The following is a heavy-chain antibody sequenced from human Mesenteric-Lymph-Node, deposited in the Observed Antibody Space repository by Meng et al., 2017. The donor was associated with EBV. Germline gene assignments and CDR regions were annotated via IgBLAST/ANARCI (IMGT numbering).Heavy chain of an antibody. CDR3: VKCDSDCNPYYYNAGGGFYFDS. V-gene: IGHV3-30*18. CDR2: ISHNGNSI. Sequence: QVQLVESGGCVVQPGRSLRLSCAASGFPLSNYCMNWVRQASGKGLEWVAVISHNGNSIYNADSVKARFTLSRDNSRKSLYPQIERLRVQDTAVYYGVKCDSDCNPYYYNAGGGFYFDSWGQGTLVTVSS. CDR1: GFPLSNYC. D-gene: IGHD3-10*01. J-gene: IGHJ4*02.